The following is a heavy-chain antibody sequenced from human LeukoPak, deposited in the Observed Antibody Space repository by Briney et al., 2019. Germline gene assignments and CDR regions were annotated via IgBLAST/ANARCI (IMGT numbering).Heavy chain of an antibody. V-gene: IGHV5-51*01. CDR3: ARLNGDYPRFYYYMDV. CDR1: GYNFTNFR. D-gene: IGHD4-17*01. Sequence: GESLKISCEASGYNFTNFRIGWVRQLPGKGLEWMGIIFPADSDTTYSPSFEGQVTISADKSISTAYLQWSSLKASDTAIYYCARLNGDYPRFYYYMDVWGKGTTVTVSS. J-gene: IGHJ6*03. CDR2: IFPADSDT.